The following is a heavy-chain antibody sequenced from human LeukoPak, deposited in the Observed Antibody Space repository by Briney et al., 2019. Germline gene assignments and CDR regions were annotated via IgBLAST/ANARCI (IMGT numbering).Heavy chain of an antibody. J-gene: IGHJ6*03. CDR1: GGSFSGYY. V-gene: IGHV4-34*01. Sequence: SETLSLTCAVYGGSFSGYYWSWIRQPPGKGLEWIGEINHSGSTNYNPSLKSRVTISVDTSKNQFSLKLSSVTAADTAVYYCARAQIAAAGTYYMDVWGKGTTVTVS. D-gene: IGHD6-13*01. CDR3: ARAQIAAAGTYYMDV. CDR2: INHSGST.